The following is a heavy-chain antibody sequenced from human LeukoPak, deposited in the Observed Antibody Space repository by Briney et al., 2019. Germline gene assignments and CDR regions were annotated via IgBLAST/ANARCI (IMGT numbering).Heavy chain of an antibody. CDR2: ISYDANDK. CDR1: GFTFSNYA. CDR3: ARDVSVVVLSSTPTQIDY. J-gene: IGHJ4*02. D-gene: IGHD3-22*01. V-gene: IGHV3-30*04. Sequence: GGSLRLSCAASGFTFSNYAMHWVRQAPGKGLEWVAVISYDANDKYYADSVKGRFTISRDNSKNTLYLQMDNLRAEDTAVYYCARDVSVVVLSSTPTQIDYWDQGTLVTVSS.